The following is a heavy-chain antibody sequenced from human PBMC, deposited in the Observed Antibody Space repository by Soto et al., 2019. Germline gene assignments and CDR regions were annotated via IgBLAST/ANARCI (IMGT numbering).Heavy chain of an antibody. CDR3: ANLHSGSYPFDY. Sequence: GGSLRLSCAASGFTFSSYGMHWVSQAPGKGLEWVAVISYDGSNKYYADSVKGRFTISRDNSKHTLYLQMNSLRAEDTAVYYCANLHSGSYPFDYWGQGTLVTVSS. CDR1: GFTFSSYG. D-gene: IGHD1-26*01. J-gene: IGHJ4*02. V-gene: IGHV3-30*18. CDR2: ISYDGSNK.